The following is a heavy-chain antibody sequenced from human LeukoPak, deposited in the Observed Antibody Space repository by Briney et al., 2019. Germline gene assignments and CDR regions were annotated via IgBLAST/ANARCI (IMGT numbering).Heavy chain of an antibody. CDR2: ISSSSSYI. J-gene: IGHJ4*02. V-gene: IGHV3-21*01. CDR3: ARNIKYYDDSSGYSFDY. Sequence: GGSLRLSCAASGFTFSSYSMIWLGQAPGKGLEWGSSISSSSSYIYYADSVKGRFTISRDNAKNSLYLQMNSLRAEDTAVYYCARNIKYYDDSSGYSFDYWGQGTLVTVSS. CDR1: GFTFSSYS. D-gene: IGHD3-22*01.